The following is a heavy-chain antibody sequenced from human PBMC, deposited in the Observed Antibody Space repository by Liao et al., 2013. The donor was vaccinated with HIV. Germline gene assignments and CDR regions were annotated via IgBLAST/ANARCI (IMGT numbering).Heavy chain of an antibody. CDR2: INHRGKS. CDR1: GGPFNTYY. J-gene: IGHJ6*03. CDR3: ARVGMTTITGYYYYIDV. D-gene: IGHD2-21*02. Sequence: QVQLQQWGAGLLKPSETLSLTCAVHGGPFNTYYWTWIRQAPGKGPEWIGQINHRGKSNYHPSLGSRVTMSVDTSQNQFSLSLTSMTAADTAVYFCARVGMTTITGYYYYIDVWGKGTTVTVSS. V-gene: IGHV4-34*02.